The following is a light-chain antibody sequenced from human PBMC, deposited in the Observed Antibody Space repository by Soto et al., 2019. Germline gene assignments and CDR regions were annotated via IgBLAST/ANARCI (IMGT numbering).Light chain of an antibody. CDR2: GIS. Sequence: EIVMTQSPATLSVSPGERATLSCRASQSVTNRYFAWYQQRPGQAPRLLIYGISNRATGIPDRFSGSGSGTDFTLTISRLEPEDFVVYYCQQYSSLPHTFGQGTKLEVK. V-gene: IGKV3-20*01. J-gene: IGKJ2*01. CDR1: QSVTNRY. CDR3: QQYSSLPHT.